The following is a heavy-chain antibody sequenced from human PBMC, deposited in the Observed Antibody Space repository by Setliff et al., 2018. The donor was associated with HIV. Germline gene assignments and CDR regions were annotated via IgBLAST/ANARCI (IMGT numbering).Heavy chain of an antibody. V-gene: IGHV4-4*07. CDR2: IYPTGST. D-gene: IGHD2-15*01. CDR1: GGSLSPYY. J-gene: IGHJ3*01. Sequence: SETLSLTCSVSGGSLSPYYWTRIRQPAGKGLEWLGRIYPTGSTIHNPSLRSRVTMSVDTSKNQFSLNLSSVTAADTAMYYCARVFPPIRGAPFGTPPGAFDVWGQGTMVTVS. CDR3: ARVFPPIRGAPFGTPPGAFDV.